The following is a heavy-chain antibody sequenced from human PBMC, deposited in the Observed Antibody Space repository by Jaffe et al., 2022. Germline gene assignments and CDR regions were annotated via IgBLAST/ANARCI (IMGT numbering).Heavy chain of an antibody. D-gene: IGHD3-10*01. CDR2: IYYSGST. V-gene: IGHV4-39*01. CDR3: ARLSDYYGSVDY. Sequence: QLQLQESGPGLVKPSETLSLTCTVSGGSISSSSYYWGWIRQPPGKGLEWIGSIYYSGSTYYNPSLKSRVTISVDTSKNQFSLKLSSVTAADTAVYYCARLSDYYGSVDYWGQGTLVTVSS. J-gene: IGHJ4*02. CDR1: GGSISSSSYY.